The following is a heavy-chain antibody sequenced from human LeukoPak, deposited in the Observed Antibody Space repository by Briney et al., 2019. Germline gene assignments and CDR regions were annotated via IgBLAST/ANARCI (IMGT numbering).Heavy chain of an antibody. CDR3: ATASPRSGVIVVVITTELRFDY. Sequence: ASVKVSCKVSGYTLTELSMHWVRQAPGKGLEWVGGFDPEDGETIYAQKFQGRVTMTEDTSTDTAYMELSSLRSEDTAVYYCATASPRSGVIVVVITTELRFDYWGQGTLVTVSS. J-gene: IGHJ4*02. CDR1: GYTLTELS. V-gene: IGHV1-24*01. D-gene: IGHD3-22*01. CDR2: FDPEDGET.